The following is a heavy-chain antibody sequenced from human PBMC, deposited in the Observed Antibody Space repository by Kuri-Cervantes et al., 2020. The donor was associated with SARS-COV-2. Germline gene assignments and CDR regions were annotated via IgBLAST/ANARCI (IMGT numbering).Heavy chain of an antibody. CDR3: ARHPGWELPSDY. CDR1: GYSFISYW. CDR2: IFPGDSDT. J-gene: IGHJ4*02. V-gene: IGHV5-51*01. D-gene: IGHD1-26*01. Sequence: KVSCKGSGYSFISYWIGWVRQMPGKGLEWMGIIFPGDSDTTYSPSFQGQVTISADKSISTAYLQWSSLKASDTAMYYCARHPGWELPSDYWGQGTLVTVSS.